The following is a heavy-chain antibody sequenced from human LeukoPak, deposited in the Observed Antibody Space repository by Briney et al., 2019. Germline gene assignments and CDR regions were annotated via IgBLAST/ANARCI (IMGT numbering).Heavy chain of an antibody. CDR3: ARGLRWFGVYFDY. CDR1: GGSFSGYY. D-gene: IGHD3-10*01. CDR2: INHSGST. Sequence: SETLSLTCAVYGGSFSGYYWSWIRQPPGQGLEWIGEINHSGSTNYNPSLKSRVTISVDTSKNQFSLKLSSVTAADTAVYYCARGLRWFGVYFDYWGQGTLVTVSS. V-gene: IGHV4-34*01. J-gene: IGHJ4*02.